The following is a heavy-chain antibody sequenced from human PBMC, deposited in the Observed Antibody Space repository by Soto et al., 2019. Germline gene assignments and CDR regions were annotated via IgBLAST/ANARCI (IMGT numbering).Heavy chain of an antibody. CDR2: IIPIFGTP. CDR3: ARDRDDYGSGNYYNRIDF. Sequence: QVQLVQSGAEVKKPGSSVKVSCKASGGIFSTYAISWLRQAPGQGLEWMGGIIPIFGTPNYAQRSQGRVTISADESTTTSYMVLSRLKSEDTAVYYCARDRDDYGSGNYYNRIDFWGQGTLVTVSS. V-gene: IGHV1-69*01. D-gene: IGHD3-10*01. CDR1: GGIFSTYA. J-gene: IGHJ4*02.